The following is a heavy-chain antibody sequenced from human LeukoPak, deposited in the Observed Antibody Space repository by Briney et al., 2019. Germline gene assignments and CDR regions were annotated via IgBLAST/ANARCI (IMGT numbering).Heavy chain of an antibody. CDR3: ANPSGGAYSSGWYGFDY. Sequence: GGSLRLSCAASGFTFSSYAMHWVRQAPGKGLEWVAVISYDGSNKYYADSVKGRFTISRDNSKNTLYLQTNSLRAEDTAVYYCANPSGGAYSSGWYGFDYWGQGTLVTVSS. CDR2: ISYDGSNK. D-gene: IGHD6-19*01. V-gene: IGHV3-30*04. J-gene: IGHJ4*02. CDR1: GFTFSSYA.